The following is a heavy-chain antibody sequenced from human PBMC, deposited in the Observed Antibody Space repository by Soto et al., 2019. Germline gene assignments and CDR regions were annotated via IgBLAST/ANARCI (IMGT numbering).Heavy chain of an antibody. J-gene: IGHJ6*02. CDR3: ARVSSGRTAGTYGMDV. D-gene: IGHD6-13*01. CDR1: GYTFTSYD. CDR2: MNPNSGNT. Sequence: GASVKVSCKASGYTFTSYDINWVRQATGQGLEWMGWMNPNSGNTGYAQKFQGWVTMTRDTSISTAYMELSRLRSDDTAVYYCARVSSGRTAGTYGMDVWGQGTTVTVS. V-gene: IGHV1-8*01.